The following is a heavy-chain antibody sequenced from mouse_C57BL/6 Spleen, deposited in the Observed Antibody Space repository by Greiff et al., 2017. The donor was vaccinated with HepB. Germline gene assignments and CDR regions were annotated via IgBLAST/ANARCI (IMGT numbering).Heavy chain of an antibody. CDR2: IDPSDSYT. CDR3: ARSLLNYFDY. D-gene: IGHD1-2*01. CDR1: GYTFTSYW. Sequence: QVQLQQPGAELVKPGASVKLSCKASGYTFTSYWMQWVKQRPGQGLEWIGEIDPSDSYTNYNTKFKGKATLTIDTSSSTAYMQLSSLTSEDSAVYYCARSLLNYFDYWGQGTTLTVSS. V-gene: IGHV1-50*01. J-gene: IGHJ2*01.